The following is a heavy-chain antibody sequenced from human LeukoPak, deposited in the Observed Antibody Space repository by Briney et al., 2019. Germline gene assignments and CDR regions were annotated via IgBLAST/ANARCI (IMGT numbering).Heavy chain of an antibody. V-gene: IGHV4-39*07. J-gene: IGHJ6*02. CDR2: IYYSGST. CDR3: ARVHYYYYYGMDV. CDR1: GGSISSSSYY. Sequence: SETLSLTCTVSGGSISSSSYYWGWIRQPPGKGLEWIGSIYYSGSTYYNPSLKSRVTISVDTSKNQFSLKLSSVTAADTAVYYCARVHYYYYYGMDVWGQGTTVTVSS.